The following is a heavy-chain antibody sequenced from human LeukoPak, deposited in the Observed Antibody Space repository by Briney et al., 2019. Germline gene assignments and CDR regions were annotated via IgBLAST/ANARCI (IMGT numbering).Heavy chain of an antibody. J-gene: IGHJ4*02. CDR1: GYTFTSYY. CDR2: INPSGGST. Sequence: GASVKVSCKASGYTFTSYYMHWVRQAPGQGLEWMGIINPSGGSTSYAQKFQGRVTMTRDTPTSTVYMELSSLRSEDTAVYYCARGRTYYCDSSGWMMDYWGQGTLVTVSS. V-gene: IGHV1-46*01. D-gene: IGHD3-22*01. CDR3: ARGRTYYCDSSGWMMDY.